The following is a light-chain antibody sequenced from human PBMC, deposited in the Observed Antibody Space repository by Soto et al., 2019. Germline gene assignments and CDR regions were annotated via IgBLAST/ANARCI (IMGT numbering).Light chain of an antibody. CDR2: DVS. Sequence: QSARTQPASVSGSPGQSITISCTGTISDVGGYNFVSWYQQYPGKAPKLMICDVSNRPSGVSNRFSGSKSCNTASLTISGLQAEDEAVYYCSSFTGSNYVFGTGTKVTVL. V-gene: IGLV2-14*03. CDR1: ISDVGGYNF. J-gene: IGLJ1*01. CDR3: SSFTGSNYV.